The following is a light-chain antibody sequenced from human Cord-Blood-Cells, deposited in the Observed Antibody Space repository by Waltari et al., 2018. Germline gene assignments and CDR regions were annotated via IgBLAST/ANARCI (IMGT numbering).Light chain of an antibody. CDR1: SSDVGGYNY. V-gene: IGLV2-8*01. Sequence: QSALTQPPSASGSPGQSVTISCTGTSSDVGGYNYVSWYQQHPGKAPNLMIYEGSKRPSGVPVRFSGSKSGNTASLTVSGLQAEDEADYYCSSYAGSNNFVVFGGGTKLTVL. J-gene: IGLJ2*01. CDR2: EGS. CDR3: SSYAGSNNFVV.